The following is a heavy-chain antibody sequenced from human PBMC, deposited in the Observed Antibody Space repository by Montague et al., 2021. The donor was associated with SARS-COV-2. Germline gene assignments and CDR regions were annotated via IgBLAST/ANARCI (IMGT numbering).Heavy chain of an antibody. Sequence: PALVKPTQTLTLTCTFSGFSLISDGVGVGWIRQPPGKALEWLALIFWNDDKRYNSSFKNRLTVTKDTSKNQVVLTMTNMDPLDTGTYYCAHSPLFSSLGDFDSWDKGTLVTVAS. D-gene: IGHD7-27*01. CDR3: AHSPLFSSLGDFDS. CDR1: GFSLISDGVG. J-gene: IGHJ4*02. V-gene: IGHV2-5*01. CDR2: IFWNDDK.